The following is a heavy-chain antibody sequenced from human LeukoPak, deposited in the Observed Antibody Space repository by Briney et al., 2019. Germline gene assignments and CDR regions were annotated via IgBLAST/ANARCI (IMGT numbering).Heavy chain of an antibody. Sequence: PSQTLSLTCTVSGGSISSGSYYWSWIRQPAGKGLEWIGRIYTSGSTNYNPSLKSRVTISVDTSKNQFSLKLSSVTAADTAVYYCARVDQEWFDPWGQGTLVTVSS. CDR2: IYTSGST. V-gene: IGHV4-61*02. CDR3: ARVDQEWFDP. D-gene: IGHD2-2*03. J-gene: IGHJ5*02. CDR1: GGSISSGSYY.